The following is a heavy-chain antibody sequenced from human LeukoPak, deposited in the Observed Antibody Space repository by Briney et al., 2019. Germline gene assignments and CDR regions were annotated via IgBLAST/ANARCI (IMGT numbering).Heavy chain of an antibody. J-gene: IGHJ6*03. Sequence: SETLSLTCAVYGGSFSGYYWSWIRQPPGKGLEWIGEINHSGSTNYNPSLKSRVTISVDTSKNQFSLKLSSVTAAYTAVYYCARGRARDSSGYYLPTHPHYYYYMDVRGKGTTVTVSS. CDR2: INHSGST. V-gene: IGHV4-34*01. CDR1: GGSFSGYY. D-gene: IGHD3-22*01. CDR3: ARGRARDSSGYYLPTHPHYYYYMDV.